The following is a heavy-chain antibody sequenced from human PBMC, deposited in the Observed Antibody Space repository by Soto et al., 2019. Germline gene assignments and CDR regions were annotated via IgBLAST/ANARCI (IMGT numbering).Heavy chain of an antibody. CDR2: VYHSGTT. D-gene: IGHD3-10*01. CDR1: GASISTNNW. Sequence: PSDTLSLTCDVSGASISTNNWWSWVRQSPGQGLEWIAEVYHSGTTNSNPSLKSRVTISVDTSKNQFSLMLASVTAADTAVYYCARAKLCNTISCPHSFDVWGQGTTVTVSS. CDR3: ARAKLCNTISCPHSFDV. J-gene: IGHJ6*02. V-gene: IGHV4-4*02.